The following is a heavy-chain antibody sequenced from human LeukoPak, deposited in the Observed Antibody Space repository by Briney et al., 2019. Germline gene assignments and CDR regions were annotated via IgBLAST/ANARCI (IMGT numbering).Heavy chain of an antibody. V-gene: IGHV4-34*01. J-gene: IGHJ4*02. CDR3: AINDGSGSYYKSDY. D-gene: IGHD3-10*01. Sequence: SETLSLICAVYGGSFSGYYWSWIRQPPGKGLEWIGEINHSGSTNYNPSLKSRVTISVDTSKNQFSLKLSSVTAADTAVYYCAINDGSGSYYKSDYWGQGTLVTVSS. CDR1: GGSFSGYY. CDR2: INHSGST.